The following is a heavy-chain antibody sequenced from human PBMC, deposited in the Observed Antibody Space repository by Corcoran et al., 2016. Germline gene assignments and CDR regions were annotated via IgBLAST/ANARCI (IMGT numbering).Heavy chain of an antibody. D-gene: IGHD2-15*01. CDR3: ARTYCSGGSCYNGYFDY. J-gene: IGHJ4*02. V-gene: IGHV1-69*01. Sequence: QVQLVQSGAEVKKPGSSVKVSCKASGGTFSSYAISWVRQAPGQGLEWMGGIIPIFGTANYAQKFQGRVTITADESTSTAYMELSRLRSEDTAVYYCARTYCSGGSCYNGYFDYWGQGTLVTVSS. CDR2: IIPIFGTA. CDR1: GGTFSSYA.